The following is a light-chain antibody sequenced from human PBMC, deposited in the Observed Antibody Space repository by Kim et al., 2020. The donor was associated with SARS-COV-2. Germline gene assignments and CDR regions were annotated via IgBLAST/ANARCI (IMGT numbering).Light chain of an antibody. CDR2: DVN. V-gene: IGLV2-14*01. J-gene: IGLJ1*01. CDR3: SSYTSSSTYV. Sequence: QSALTQPASVSGSPGQSITISCTGTSGDVGGYNYVSWYQQHPGKAPKLMIYDVNKRPSGVSNRFSGSKSGNTASLTISGLQAEDEADYYCSSYTSSSTYVFGTGTKVTVL. CDR1: SGDVGGYNY.